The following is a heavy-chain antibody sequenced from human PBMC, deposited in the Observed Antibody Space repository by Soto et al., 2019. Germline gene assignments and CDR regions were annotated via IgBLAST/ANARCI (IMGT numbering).Heavy chain of an antibody. V-gene: IGHV4-39*02. CDR3: APSGWSRREAFDI. J-gene: IGHJ3*02. D-gene: IGHD6-19*01. CDR2: IYNSGST. Sequence: QLQLQESGPGLVKPSETLSLTCTVSGGSISRSSYYWGWIRQPPGKGLEWIGSIYNSGSTYYNPSLKSRVTISVDTSKNTFSLNLSSVTAADTAVYFCAPSGWSRREAFDIWGQGTRVTVSS. CDR1: GGSISRSSYY.